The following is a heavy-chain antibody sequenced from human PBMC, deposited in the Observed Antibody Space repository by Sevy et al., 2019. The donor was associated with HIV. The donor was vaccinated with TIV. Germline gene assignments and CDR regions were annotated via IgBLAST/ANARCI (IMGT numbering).Heavy chain of an antibody. Sequence: ASVKVSCKASDYTFSTQGFNWVRQAPGQGLEWMGWISAYNGNTKYAQKFQGRVTMTTDTSTSTAYMELRNLTSDDTAGYYCARDWAPGYYYDAIGVKRDYYFDYWGQGTLVTVSS. V-gene: IGHV1-18*01. J-gene: IGHJ4*02. CDR2: ISAYNGNT. CDR1: DYTFSTQG. CDR3: ARDWAPGYYYDAIGVKRDYYFDY. D-gene: IGHD3-22*01.